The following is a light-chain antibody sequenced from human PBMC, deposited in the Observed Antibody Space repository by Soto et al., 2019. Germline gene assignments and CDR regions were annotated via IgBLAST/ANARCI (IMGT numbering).Light chain of an antibody. Sequence: QTVVTQEPSFSVSPGRTVTLTCGLSSGSVSTSYYPSWYQQTPGQAPRTLIYSTNTRSSGVPDRFSGSILGNKAALTITGAQADDESDYYCVLYMGSGSWVFDGGTKLTVL. CDR3: VLYMGSGSWV. CDR1: SGSVSTSYY. V-gene: IGLV8-61*01. J-gene: IGLJ3*02. CDR2: STN.